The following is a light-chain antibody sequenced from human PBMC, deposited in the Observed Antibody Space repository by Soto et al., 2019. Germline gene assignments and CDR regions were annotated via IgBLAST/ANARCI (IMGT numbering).Light chain of an antibody. CDR1: QSVNRN. CDR2: GAS. Sequence: EIMMTQSPGTLSVSPGEGATLSCTASQSVNRNLAWYHLKPGQPPRLLLYGASTRATGIPVRSRGSGSGTEFTLTIRSLQSDDSAVYYCHQYNSWPRGTFGPVTKVEIK. V-gene: IGKV3-15*01. CDR3: HQYNSWPRGT. J-gene: IGKJ3*01.